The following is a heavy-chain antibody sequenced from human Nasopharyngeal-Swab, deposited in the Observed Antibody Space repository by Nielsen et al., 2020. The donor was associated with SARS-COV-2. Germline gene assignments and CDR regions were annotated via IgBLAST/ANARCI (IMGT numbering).Heavy chain of an antibody. Sequence: KVSCKASGGTFSSYAISWVRQAPGQGLEWMGRIIPILGIANYAQKFQGRVTITADKSTSTAYMELSSLRSEDTAVYYCARIAVAGLGYYYYGMDVWGQGTTVTASS. CDR2: IIPILGIA. CDR3: ARIAVAGLGYYYYGMDV. D-gene: IGHD6-19*01. V-gene: IGHV1-69*04. CDR1: GGTFSSYA. J-gene: IGHJ6*02.